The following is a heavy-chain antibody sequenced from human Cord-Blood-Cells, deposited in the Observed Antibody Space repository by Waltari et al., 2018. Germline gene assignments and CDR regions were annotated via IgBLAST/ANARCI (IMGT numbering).Heavy chain of an antibody. V-gene: IGHV3-30*04. J-gene: IGHJ4*02. CDR2: ISYDGRNK. CDR1: GFTFSSYA. Sequence: QVQLVESGGGVVQPGRSLRLSCAASGFTFSSYAMHWVRQAPGKGVGWVGVISYDGRNKDSADSVKGRFTSSRENSKNTLYMHMNSLRAEDTAVDYCARDRTYYFDFWGQGTLVTVSS. CDR3: ARDRTYYFDF.